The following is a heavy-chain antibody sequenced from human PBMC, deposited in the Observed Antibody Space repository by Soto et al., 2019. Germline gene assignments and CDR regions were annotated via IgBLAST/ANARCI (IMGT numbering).Heavy chain of an antibody. CDR1: GYTFTSYY. J-gene: IGHJ6*02. V-gene: IGHV1-46*01. D-gene: IGHD5-18*01. CDR3: ARDLIARYSYGYAYYYGMDV. Sequence: QVQLVQSGAEVKKPGASVKVSCKASGYTFTSYYMHWVRQAPGQGLEWMGIINPSGGSTSYAQKFQGRVTMTRDTSTSTVYMELSSMRSEDTAVYYCARDLIARYSYGYAYYYGMDVWGQGTTVTVSS. CDR2: INPSGGST.